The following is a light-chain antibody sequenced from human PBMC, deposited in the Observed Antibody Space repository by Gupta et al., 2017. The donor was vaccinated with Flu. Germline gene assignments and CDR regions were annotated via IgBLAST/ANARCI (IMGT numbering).Light chain of an antibody. CDR1: QSVSRN. J-gene: IGKJ1*01. CDR3: QQYNNWPPWT. V-gene: IGKV3-15*01. CDR2: GAS. Sequence: EIVMTQSPGTLSVSPGEGATLSCRASQSVSRNLAWYQHKPGQAPRLLIYGASTRATGIPARFSGSGSGTEFTLTISSLQSEDFAVYYCQQYNNWPPWTFGQGTKVEIK.